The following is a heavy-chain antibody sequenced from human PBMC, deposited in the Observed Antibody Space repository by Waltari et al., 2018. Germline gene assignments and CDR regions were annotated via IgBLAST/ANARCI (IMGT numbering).Heavy chain of an antibody. J-gene: IGHJ4*02. Sequence: EVQLEQPGAEVKQPGESLKIPCNGYGYSFATYWIGWVPQMHGKGLEWMGVIYPGDSKAKYSLSFQGQVTISADTSISTAYLQWSRLKASDTAIYFCARQNIHSYGYGYFDFWGQGTLVTVSS. V-gene: IGHV5-51*01. D-gene: IGHD5-18*01. CDR1: GYSFATYW. CDR3: ARQNIHSYGYGYFDF. CDR2: IYPGDSKA.